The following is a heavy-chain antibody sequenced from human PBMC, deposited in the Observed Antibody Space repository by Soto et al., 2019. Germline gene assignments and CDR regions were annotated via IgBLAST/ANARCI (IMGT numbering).Heavy chain of an antibody. CDR2: ISSWAFTI. V-gene: IGHV3-48*03. J-gene: IGHJ6*02. Sequence: RGGSLRLSCIWSGFAFRDYEMNWVRQAPGKGLEWVAYISSWAFTIYYADSVRGRFTVSRDNDKNSLYLQMNSLRDEDAAVYYCARTSSINTVHNDGMDVWGQGTTVTVSS. CDR1: GFAFRDYE. CDR3: ARTSSINTVHNDGMDV. D-gene: IGHD3-22*01.